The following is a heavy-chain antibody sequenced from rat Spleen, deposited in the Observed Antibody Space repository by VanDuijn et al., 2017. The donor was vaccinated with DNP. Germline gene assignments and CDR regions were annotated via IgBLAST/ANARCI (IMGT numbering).Heavy chain of an antibody. CDR2: ITYSGDT. CDR3: ARPNIVRDWFFDF. CDR1: GSSITSNY. J-gene: IGHJ1*01. D-gene: IGHD4-3*01. V-gene: IGHV3-1*01. Sequence: EVQLQESGPGLVKPSQPLSLTCSVTGSSITSNYWGWVRKFPGNKMEWVGHITYSGDTSYNPSLRSRISITRDTSKNQFFLHLNSVTTEDTAIYYCARPNIVRDWFFDFWGPGTMVTLSS.